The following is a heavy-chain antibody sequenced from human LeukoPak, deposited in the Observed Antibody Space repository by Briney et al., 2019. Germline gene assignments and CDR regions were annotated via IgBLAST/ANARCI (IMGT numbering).Heavy chain of an antibody. Sequence: PGRSLRLSCATSGFTFSSYATHWVRQAPGKGLEWVAVISHDGSYRYYADSVKGRFTISRDNSKNTLYLQMNGLRAEDTAVYYCAKIHGFCSGGSCYPFYYFDYWGQGTLVTVSS. CDR1: GFTFSSYA. J-gene: IGHJ4*02. D-gene: IGHD2-15*01. CDR2: ISHDGSYR. CDR3: AKIHGFCSGGSCYPFYYFDY. V-gene: IGHV3-30*18.